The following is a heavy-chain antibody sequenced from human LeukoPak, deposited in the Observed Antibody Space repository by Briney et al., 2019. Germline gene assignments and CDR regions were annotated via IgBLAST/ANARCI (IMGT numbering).Heavy chain of an antibody. V-gene: IGHV3-74*01. CDR1: GFTFSSYS. Sequence: PGGSLRLSCAASGFTFSSYSMNWVRQAPGQGLKWVSRINSDGSSTSYADYVKGRFTISRDNAKNTLYLQMNSLRAEDTAVYYCARDGRAYYYDSSGYYDYWGQGTLVTASS. CDR2: INSDGSST. D-gene: IGHD3-22*01. CDR3: ARDGRAYYYDSSGYYDY. J-gene: IGHJ4*02.